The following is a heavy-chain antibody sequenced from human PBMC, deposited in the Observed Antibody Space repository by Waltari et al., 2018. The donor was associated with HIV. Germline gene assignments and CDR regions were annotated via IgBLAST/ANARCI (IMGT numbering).Heavy chain of an antibody. CDR3: ARCPDSRDLYYYGMDV. Sequence: QVQLQESGPGLVKPSETLSLTCTVSGGSISVYYWPWIRQPPGKGLEWIGYIYNSGSTNYSPSLKSRVTISVDTSKNQFSLKLSSVTAADTAVYFCARCPDSRDLYYYGMDVWGQGTTVTVSS. CDR2: IYNSGST. CDR1: GGSISVYY. V-gene: IGHV4-59*01. D-gene: IGHD3-22*01. J-gene: IGHJ6*02.